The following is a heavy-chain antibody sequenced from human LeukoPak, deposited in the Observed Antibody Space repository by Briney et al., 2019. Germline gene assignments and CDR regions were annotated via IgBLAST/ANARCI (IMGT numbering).Heavy chain of an antibody. CDR2: IRYDGSNK. Sequence: QSGGSLRLSCAASGFTFSSYGMHWVRQAPGKGLEWVAFIRYDGSNKYYADSVKGRFTISRDNSKNTLYLQMNSLRAEDTAVYYCAKGERVLLWFGELLYHYDAFDIWGQGTMVTVSS. CDR3: AKGERVLLWFGELLYHYDAFDI. CDR1: GFTFSSYG. V-gene: IGHV3-30*02. D-gene: IGHD3-10*01. J-gene: IGHJ3*02.